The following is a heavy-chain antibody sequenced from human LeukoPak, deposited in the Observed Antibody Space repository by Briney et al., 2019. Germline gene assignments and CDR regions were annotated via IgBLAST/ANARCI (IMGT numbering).Heavy chain of an antibody. V-gene: IGHV3-33*01. Sequence: GGSLRLSCAASGFTFSSYGMHWVRQAPGKGLEWVAVIWYDGSNKYYADSVKGRFTISRDNSKNTLYLQMNSLRAEDTAVYYCAREGYSPLSWFDPWGQGTLVTVSS. J-gene: IGHJ5*02. D-gene: IGHD2-15*01. CDR1: GFTFSSYG. CDR3: AREGYSPLSWFDP. CDR2: IWYDGSNK.